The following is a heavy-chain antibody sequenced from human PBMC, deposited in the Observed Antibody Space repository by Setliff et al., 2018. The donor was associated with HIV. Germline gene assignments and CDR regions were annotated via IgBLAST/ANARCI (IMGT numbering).Heavy chain of an antibody. CDR1: GGAFNTSSSY. CDR3: ARDRYTWNYGKNYMDV. J-gene: IGHJ6*03. V-gene: IGHV4-39*02. D-gene: IGHD1-7*01. Sequence: SETLSLTCTVSGGAFNTSSSYWGWIRQPPGKGLEYIGGIFYSGSAYYNPSLKSRVTISVDTSKNQLSLKLSSVTAADTAVYYCARDRYTWNYGKNYMDVWGKGTTVTVS. CDR2: IFYSGSA.